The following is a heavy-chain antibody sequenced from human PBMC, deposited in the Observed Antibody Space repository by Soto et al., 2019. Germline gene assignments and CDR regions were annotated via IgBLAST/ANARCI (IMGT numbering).Heavy chain of an antibody. V-gene: IGHV4-30-4*01. CDR3: ARAGFSYGHLLF. D-gene: IGHD3-10*01. CDR1: GGPIKSGDYY. CDR2: IFYSGTT. Sequence: PSEPLSLPCNVSGGPIKSGDYYWTWLRQPPGKALEWIGYIFYSGTTNYSPSRKSRVAISIDTSKNQFSLSLTSVTAADTAVYYCARAGFSYGHLLFWGQGIRVTVSS. J-gene: IGHJ4*02.